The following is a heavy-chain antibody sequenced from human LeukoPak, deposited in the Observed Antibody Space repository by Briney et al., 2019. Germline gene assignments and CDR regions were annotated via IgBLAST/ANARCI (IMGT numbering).Heavy chain of an antibody. D-gene: IGHD2-15*01. Sequence: PSETLSLTCTVSGGSISTSYWSWIRQPPGKGLEWIGYIYYSGSTNYNPSLKSRVTISVDTSKNQFSLKLSSVTAADTAVYYCARGPQYCSDGSCYSYAFDIWGQGTMVTASS. CDR2: IYYSGST. CDR1: GGSISTSY. CDR3: ARGPQYCSDGSCYSYAFDI. V-gene: IGHV4-59*01. J-gene: IGHJ3*02.